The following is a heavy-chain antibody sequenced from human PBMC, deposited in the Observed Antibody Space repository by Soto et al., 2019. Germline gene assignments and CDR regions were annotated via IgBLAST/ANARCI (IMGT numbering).Heavy chain of an antibody. V-gene: IGHV3-11*01. Sequence: PGGSLRLSCAASGFTFSDYYMSWIRQAPGKGLEWVSYISTRSSTIHYADSVKGRFTISRDNAKNSLYPQMNSLRAEDTAVYYCARFTPDYYDSSGYWGAMGVWGQGTTVTVSS. CDR2: ISTRSSTI. D-gene: IGHD3-22*01. CDR3: ARFTPDYYDSSGYWGAMGV. CDR1: GFTFSDYY. J-gene: IGHJ6*02.